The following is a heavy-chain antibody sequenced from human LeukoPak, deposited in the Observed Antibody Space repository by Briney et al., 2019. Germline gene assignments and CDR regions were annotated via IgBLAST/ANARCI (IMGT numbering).Heavy chain of an antibody. D-gene: IGHD3-3*01. CDR1: GFTFSSYS. CDR3: ASGEIFDGY. Sequence: GRSLRLSCAASGFTFSSYSMNWVRQAPGKGLEWVSYISSSSSTIYYADSVKGRFTISRDNAKNSLYLQMNSLRAEDTAVYYCASGEIFDGYWGQGTLVTVSS. V-gene: IGHV3-48*01. J-gene: IGHJ4*02. CDR2: ISSSSSTI.